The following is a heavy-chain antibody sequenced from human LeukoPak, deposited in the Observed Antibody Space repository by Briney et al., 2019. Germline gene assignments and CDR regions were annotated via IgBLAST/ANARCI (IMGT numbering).Heavy chain of an antibody. CDR2: IIPILGIA. V-gene: IGHV1-69*04. CDR3: AREKLVSSSWYGPFDY. D-gene: IGHD6-13*01. CDR1: GGTFSSYA. Sequence: SVKVSCKASGGTFSSYAISWVRQAPGQGLEWRGRIIPILGIANYAQKFQGRVTITADKSTSTAYMELSSLRSEDTAVYYCAREKLVSSSWYGPFDYWGQGTLVTVSS. J-gene: IGHJ4*02.